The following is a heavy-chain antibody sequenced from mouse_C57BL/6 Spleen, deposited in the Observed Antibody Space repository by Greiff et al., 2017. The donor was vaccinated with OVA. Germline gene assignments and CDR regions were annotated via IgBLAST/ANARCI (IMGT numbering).Heavy chain of an antibody. V-gene: IGHV1-69*01. CDR2: IDPSDSYT. CDR3: ARRHYGSSYGYFDV. Sequence: QVQLQQPGAELVMPGASVKLSCKASGYTFTSYWMHWVKQRPGQGLEWIGEIDPSDSYTNYNQKFKGKSTLTVDKSSSTAYMQLSRLTSEDSAVYYCARRHYGSSYGYFDVWGTGTTVTVSS. D-gene: IGHD1-1*01. J-gene: IGHJ1*03. CDR1: GYTFTSYW.